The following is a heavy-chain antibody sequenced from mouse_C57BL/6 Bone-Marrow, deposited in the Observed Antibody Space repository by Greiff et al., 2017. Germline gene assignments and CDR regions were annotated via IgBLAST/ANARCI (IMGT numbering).Heavy chain of an antibody. J-gene: IGHJ3*01. CDR1: GYAFSSSW. D-gene: IGHD2-2*01. CDR3: ARGSYYGYDGFAY. CDR2: LYPGDGDT. Sequence: VQLQQSGPELVKPGASVKISCKASGYAFSSSWMNWVKQRPGKGLEWIGRLYPGDGDTNYNGKFKGKATLTADKSSSTAYMQLSSLTSEDSAVYFCARGSYYGYDGFAYWGQGTLVTVSA. V-gene: IGHV1-82*01.